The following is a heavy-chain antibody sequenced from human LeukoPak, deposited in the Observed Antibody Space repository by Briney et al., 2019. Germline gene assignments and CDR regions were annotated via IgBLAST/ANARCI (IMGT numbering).Heavy chain of an antibody. CDR1: GGSISSYY. D-gene: IGHD2/OR15-2a*01. CDR3: ARHRSRIINWFDP. V-gene: IGHV4-59*08. Sequence: SETLSLTCTVSGGSISSYYWSWIRQPPGKGLEWIGYIYYSGSTNYNPSLKSRVTISVDTSKNQFSLKLSSVTAADTAVYYSARHRSRIINWFDPWGQGTLVTVSS. J-gene: IGHJ5*02. CDR2: IYYSGST.